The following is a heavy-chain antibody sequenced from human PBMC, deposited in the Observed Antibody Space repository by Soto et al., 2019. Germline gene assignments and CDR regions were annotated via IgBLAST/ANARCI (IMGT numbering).Heavy chain of an antibody. J-gene: IGHJ5*02. CDR1: GGSISSYY. Sequence: LSLTCTVSGGSISSYYWSWIRQPPGKGLEWIGYIYYSGSTNYNPSLKSRVTISVDTSKNQFSLKLSSVTAADTAVYYCARGPYSSSWGWFDPWGQGTLVTVSS. V-gene: IGHV4-59*01. CDR3: ARGPYSSSWGWFDP. D-gene: IGHD6-13*01. CDR2: IYYSGST.